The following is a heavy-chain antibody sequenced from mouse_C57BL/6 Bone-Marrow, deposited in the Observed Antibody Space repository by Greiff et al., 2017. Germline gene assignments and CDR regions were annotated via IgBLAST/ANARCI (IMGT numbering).Heavy chain of an antibody. CDR3: ARGIYYWYFDV. D-gene: IGHD1-1*01. Sequence: EVKLMESGGGLVKPGGSLKLSCAASGFTFSSYAMSWVSQTPEKRLEWVATISDGGSYTYYPDNVKGRFTISRDNAKNNLYLQMSHLKSEDTAMYYCARGIYYWYFDVWGTGTTVTVSS. CDR2: ISDGGSYT. J-gene: IGHJ1*03. V-gene: IGHV5-4*03. CDR1: GFTFSSYA.